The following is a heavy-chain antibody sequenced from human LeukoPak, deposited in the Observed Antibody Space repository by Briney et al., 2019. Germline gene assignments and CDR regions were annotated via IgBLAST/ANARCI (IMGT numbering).Heavy chain of an antibody. D-gene: IGHD2-21*01. J-gene: IGHJ6*03. CDR1: GYTLTELS. CDR3: ATADPTYCGGDCYTYYYYYYMDV. Sequence: RASAKVSCKVSGYTLTELSMHWVRQAPGKGLEWMGGFDPEDGETIYAQKFQGRVTMTEDTSTDTAYMELSSLRSEDTAVYYCATADPTYCGGDCYTYYYYYYMDVWGKGTTVTVSS. V-gene: IGHV1-24*01. CDR2: FDPEDGET.